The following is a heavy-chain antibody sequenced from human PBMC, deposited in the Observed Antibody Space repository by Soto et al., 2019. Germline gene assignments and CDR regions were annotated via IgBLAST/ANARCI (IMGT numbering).Heavy chain of an antibody. CDR1: GGSISSYY. J-gene: IGHJ3*02. CDR3: TRSITSAAFDI. D-gene: IGHD3-16*01. V-gene: IGHV4-59*08. CDR2: IYYSGST. Sequence: QVQLQESGPGLVKPSETLSLTCTVSGGSISSYYWSWIRQPPGKGLEWIGYIYYSGSTNDNPTLKSRGTRPVEPSKNQFSLKLSSVTAADTAVYYCTRSITSAAFDIWGQGTMVTVSS.